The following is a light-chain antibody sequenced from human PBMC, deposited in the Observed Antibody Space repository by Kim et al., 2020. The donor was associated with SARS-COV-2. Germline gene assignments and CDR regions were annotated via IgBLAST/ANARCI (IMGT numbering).Light chain of an antibody. V-gene: IGKV3-11*01. Sequence: PGEGATLSCSASHNVGINLAWYQRTPGQPPRLLIYDAAMRAASIPDRFSGSGSGTDFTLTIGSLAPEDFAVYYCQQRDSWPPAVTFGGGTKVDIK. CDR3: QQRDSWPPAVT. CDR2: DAA. J-gene: IGKJ4*01. CDR1: HNVGIN.